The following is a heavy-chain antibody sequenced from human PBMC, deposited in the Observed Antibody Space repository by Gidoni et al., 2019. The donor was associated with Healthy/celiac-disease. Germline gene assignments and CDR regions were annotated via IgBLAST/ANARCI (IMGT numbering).Heavy chain of an antibody. V-gene: IGHV3-53*02. Sequence: EVQLLETGGGLIQPGGSLRLSCAASGFTVSSNYMSWVRQAPGKGLEWVSVIYSGGSTYYADSVKGRFTISRDNSKNTLYLQMNSLRAEDTAVYYCARDPGYNPLPYGMDVWGQGTTVTVSS. J-gene: IGHJ6*02. D-gene: IGHD1-20*01. CDR1: GFTVSSNY. CDR2: IYSGGST. CDR3: ARDPGYNPLPYGMDV.